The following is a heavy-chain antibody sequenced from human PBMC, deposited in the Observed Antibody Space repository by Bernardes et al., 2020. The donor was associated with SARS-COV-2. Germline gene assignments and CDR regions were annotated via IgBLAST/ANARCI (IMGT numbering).Heavy chain of an antibody. CDR2: IYYTGNT. Sequence: SETLSLTCSVSGASISRYYWSWIRQPPGKGLEYIGYIYYTGNTNYNPSLESRATISVDTSNNQFSLRLTSVTAAHTAVYYCAAETIFGVVVAFDFWGQGILLTVDS. CDR1: GASISRYY. CDR3: AAETIFGVVVAFDF. D-gene: IGHD3-3*01. J-gene: IGHJ4*02. V-gene: IGHV4-59*03.